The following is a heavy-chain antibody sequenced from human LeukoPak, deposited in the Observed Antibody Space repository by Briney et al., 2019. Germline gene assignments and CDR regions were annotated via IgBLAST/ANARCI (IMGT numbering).Heavy chain of an antibody. D-gene: IGHD3-22*01. Sequence: GRSLRLSCAASGFTFSRYAMHWVRQAPGKGLEWVAVISYDGSNKYYADSVKGRFTISRDNSKNTLYLQMNSPRAEDTAVYYCARGRDYYDRPELAYFDYWGQGTLVTVSS. CDR1: GFTFSRYA. CDR2: ISYDGSNK. V-gene: IGHV3-30*04. CDR3: ARGRDYYDRPELAYFDY. J-gene: IGHJ4*02.